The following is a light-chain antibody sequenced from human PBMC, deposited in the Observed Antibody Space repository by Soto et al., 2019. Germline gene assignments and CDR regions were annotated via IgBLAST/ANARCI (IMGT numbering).Light chain of an antibody. J-gene: IGKJ5*01. Sequence: IVLKQSPGTLSLSPGERATLSCRASQSVSSSYLAWYQQKPGQAPRLLIYGASSRATGIPDRFSGSVSGTDFTLTISRLEPEDFAVYYCQQYGSSPATFGQGTRLEI. CDR1: QSVSSSY. CDR3: QQYGSSPAT. CDR2: GAS. V-gene: IGKV3-20*01.